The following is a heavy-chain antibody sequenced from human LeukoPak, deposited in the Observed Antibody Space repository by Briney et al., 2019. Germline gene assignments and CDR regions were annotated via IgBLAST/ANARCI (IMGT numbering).Heavy chain of an antibody. CDR3: ARGQPGAAAGTGFRYQLYFDY. V-gene: IGHV4-34*01. CDR2: INHSGST. J-gene: IGHJ4*02. CDR1: GGSFSGYY. D-gene: IGHD6-13*01. Sequence: PSETLSLTCAVYGGSFSGYYWSWIRQPPGKGLEWIGEINHSGSTNYNPSLKSRVTISVDTSKNQFSLKLSSVTAADTAVYYCARGQPGAAAGTGFRYQLYFDYWGQGTLVTVSS.